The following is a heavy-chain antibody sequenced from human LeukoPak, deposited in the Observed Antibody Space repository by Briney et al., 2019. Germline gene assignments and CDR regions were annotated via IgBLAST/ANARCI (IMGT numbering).Heavy chain of an antibody. CDR1: GFTFSSYA. V-gene: IGHV3-23*01. J-gene: IGHJ4*02. CDR3: AKEYYCDTTSCPLDY. Sequence: GGSLRLSCVASGFTFSSYAMSWVRQAPGKGLEWVSTISGSSGSTYYVDSVKGRFTISRDNSMNTLYLQLNSLRAEDTALYYCAKEYYCDTTSCPLDYWGQGTLVTVSS. D-gene: IGHD2-2*01. CDR2: ISGSSGST.